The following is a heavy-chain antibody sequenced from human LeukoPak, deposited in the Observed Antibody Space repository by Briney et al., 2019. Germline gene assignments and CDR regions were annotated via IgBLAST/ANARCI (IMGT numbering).Heavy chain of an antibody. D-gene: IGHD3-10*01. J-gene: IGHJ5*02. CDR3: ARWGDYYGSGSYYNGSQNWFDP. Sequence: PGGSLRLSCAASGFTFSDYYMSWIRQAPGKGLEWVSYISSSGSTIYYADSVKGRSTISRDNAKNSLYLQMNSLRAEDTAVYYCARWGDYYGSGSYYNGSQNWFDPWGQGTLVTVSS. V-gene: IGHV3-11*01. CDR1: GFTFSDYY. CDR2: ISSSGSTI.